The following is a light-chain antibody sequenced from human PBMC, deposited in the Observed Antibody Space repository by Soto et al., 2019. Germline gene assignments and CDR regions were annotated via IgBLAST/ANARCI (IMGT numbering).Light chain of an antibody. CDR2: GAS. CDR1: QTIDNK. J-gene: IGKJ1*01. Sequence: IVMTQSPATLSVSPGERATLSCRASQTIDNKLAWYQQRPGQAPILLIYGASIRATGIPARFSGSGSGTEFTLTSSGPQSEDFGVYYCQQYKDWRTFGQGTNVDIK. CDR3: QQYKDWRT. V-gene: IGKV3-15*01.